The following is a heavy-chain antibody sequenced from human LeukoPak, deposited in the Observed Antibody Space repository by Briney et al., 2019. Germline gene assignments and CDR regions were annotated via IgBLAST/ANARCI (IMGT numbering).Heavy chain of an antibody. J-gene: IGHJ4*02. V-gene: IGHV4-4*07. CDR2: IYSSGSI. D-gene: IGHD3-10*01. CDR3: ARAPVIMVRGVVMPNNKGEIAYYFDF. CDR1: GGSISSYY. Sequence: SETLSLTCTVSGGSISSYYWSWIRQPAGKGLEWIGRIYSSGSINYNPSLKSRVTMSVDTSKNQFSLELTSVTAADTAVYYCARAPVIMVRGVVMPNNKGEIAYYFDFWGQVTLVTVSS.